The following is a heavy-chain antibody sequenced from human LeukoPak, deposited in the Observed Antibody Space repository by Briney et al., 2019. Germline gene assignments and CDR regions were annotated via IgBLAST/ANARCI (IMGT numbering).Heavy chain of an antibody. CDR3: ARAVNIVVANYGMDV. D-gene: IGHD2-2*01. CDR1: GYTFTSYG. V-gene: IGHV1-18*01. Sequence: GSVKVSCKASGYTFTSYGIGWVRQAPGPGLEWMGWIGAYNGNTNYAQKLQGRVTMTTDTSTSTAYMELRSLRSDDTAVYHCARAVNIVVANYGMDVWGQGTTVTVSS. CDR2: IGAYNGNT. J-gene: IGHJ6*02.